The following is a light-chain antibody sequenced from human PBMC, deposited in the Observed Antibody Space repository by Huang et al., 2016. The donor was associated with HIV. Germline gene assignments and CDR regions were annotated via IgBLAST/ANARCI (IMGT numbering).Light chain of an antibody. CDR3: QQFGSSPPYS. J-gene: IGKJ2*03. V-gene: IGKV3-20*01. Sequence: IVLTQSPDTLSLSPGERATLSCRASQTVTNNYLAWYQQRPGQAPRLLIYCASTRATGIPDRFSGSWSGTDFTLTISRLEPKDFVVYYCQQFGSSPPYSFGQGTKLEIK. CDR2: CAS. CDR1: QTVTNNY.